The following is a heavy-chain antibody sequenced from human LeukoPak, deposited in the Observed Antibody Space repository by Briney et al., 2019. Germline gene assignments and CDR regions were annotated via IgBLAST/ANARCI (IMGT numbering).Heavy chain of an antibody. Sequence: GASVKVSCKASGYTFTSYYMHWVRQAPGQGLEWMGWINPNSGGTNYAQKFQGRVTMTRDTSISTAYMELSRLRSDDTAVYYCARDRVVVVPAANDAFDIWGQGTMVTVSS. CDR1: GYTFTSYY. CDR3: ARDRVVVVPAANDAFDI. V-gene: IGHV1-2*02. CDR2: INPNSGGT. J-gene: IGHJ3*02. D-gene: IGHD2-2*01.